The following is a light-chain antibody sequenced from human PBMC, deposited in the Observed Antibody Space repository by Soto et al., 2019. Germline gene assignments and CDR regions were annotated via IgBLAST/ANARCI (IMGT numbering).Light chain of an antibody. CDR1: QSITTGY. CDR2: GAS. J-gene: IGKJ1*01. CDR3: QHYGNSPTWT. V-gene: IGKV3-20*01. Sequence: EIVLTQSPGSLSLSPGERATLSCRASQSITTGYLAWYQQKPGQAPRPLIYGASNRASGVPGRFSGSGYGTDFTLTISRLEPEDFAVYYCQHYGNSPTWTFGQGTKVEVK.